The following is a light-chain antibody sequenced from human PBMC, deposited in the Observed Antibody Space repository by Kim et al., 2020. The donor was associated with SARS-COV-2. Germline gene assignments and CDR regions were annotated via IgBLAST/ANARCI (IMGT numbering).Light chain of an antibody. CDR3: QQSYSSSLT. Sequence: ASVGDRVTLTCRESQNINSYLNWYQHKPGKAPNLLIYAASSLRSGVPSRFSGSGSGTDFTLTSSSLQPEDFATYYCQQSYSSSLTFGGGTKVDIK. CDR2: AAS. CDR1: QNINSY. J-gene: IGKJ4*01. V-gene: IGKV1-39*01.